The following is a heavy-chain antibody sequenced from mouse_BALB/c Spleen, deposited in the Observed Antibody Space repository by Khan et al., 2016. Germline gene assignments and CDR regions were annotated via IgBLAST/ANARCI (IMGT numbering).Heavy chain of an antibody. J-gene: IGHJ1*01. V-gene: IGHV11-2*02. CDR1: GFTFSGFW. D-gene: IGHD2-4*01. CDR3: RRYDDYYWYFDG. CDR2: INSDGSAI. Sequence: EVQLLETGGGLVQPGGSRGLSCEGSGFTFSGFWMSWVRQTPGKPLEWIGDINSDGSAINYAPSIKDRFTIFRDNDKSTLYLQMSNVRSEDTATSFCRRYDDYYWYFDGWGAGTTFTVAS.